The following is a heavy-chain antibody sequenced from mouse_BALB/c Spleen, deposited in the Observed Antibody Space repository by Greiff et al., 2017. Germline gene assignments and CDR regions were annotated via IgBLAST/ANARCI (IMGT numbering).Heavy chain of an antibody. CDR1: GYTFTSYV. V-gene: IGHV1-14*01. CDR2: INPYNDGT. Sequence: EVQLQQSGPELVKPGASVKMSCKASGYTFTSYVMHWVKQKPGQGLEWIGYINPYNDGTKYNEKFKGKATLTSDKSSSTAYMELSSLNSEDSAVYYCARSKGYGKYDWYFDVWGAGTTVTVSS. CDR3: ARSKGYGKYDWYFDV. D-gene: IGHD2-10*02. J-gene: IGHJ1*01.